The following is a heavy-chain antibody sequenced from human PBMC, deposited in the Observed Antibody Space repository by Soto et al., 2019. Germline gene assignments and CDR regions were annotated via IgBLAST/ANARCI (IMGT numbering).Heavy chain of an antibody. D-gene: IGHD6-19*01. J-gene: IGHJ4*02. CDR2: IYNSVST. CDR3: ASNTSGRYFDY. Sequence: LSLTCSVSTFSINSRYYWGWIRQPPGKGLEWIASIYNSVSTHYNPSLKSRATISVDTSHKQFSLRLSSVTAADTAIYYCASNTSGRYFDYWGPGTLVTVSS. V-gene: IGHV4-38-2*02. CDR1: TFSINSRYY.